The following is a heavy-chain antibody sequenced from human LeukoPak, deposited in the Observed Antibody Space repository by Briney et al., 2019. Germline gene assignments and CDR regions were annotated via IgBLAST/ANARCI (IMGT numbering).Heavy chain of an antibody. CDR3: AHYYDSRGVGAFDI. CDR1: GGSFSGYY. Sequence: SETLSLTCAVYGGSFSGYYWSWIRQPPGKGLEWIGRIYTSGSTNYNPSLKSRVTMSVDTSKNQFSLKLSSVTAADTAVYYCAHYYDSRGVGAFDIWGQGTMVTVSS. V-gene: IGHV4-59*10. J-gene: IGHJ3*02. CDR2: IYTSGST. D-gene: IGHD3-22*01.